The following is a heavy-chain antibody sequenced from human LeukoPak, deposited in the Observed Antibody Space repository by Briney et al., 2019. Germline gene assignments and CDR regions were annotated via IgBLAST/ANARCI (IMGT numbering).Heavy chain of an antibody. V-gene: IGHV3-23*01. CDR3: AKDEQQLGRPFDP. Sequence: GGSLRLSCAASRFTFSSYAMSWVRQAPGKGPEWVSAISGSGGSTYYADSVKGRFTISRDNSKNTLYLQMNSLRAEDTAVYYCAKDEQQLGRPFDPWGQGTLVTVSS. CDR2: ISGSGGST. CDR1: RFTFSSYA. D-gene: IGHD6-13*01. J-gene: IGHJ5*02.